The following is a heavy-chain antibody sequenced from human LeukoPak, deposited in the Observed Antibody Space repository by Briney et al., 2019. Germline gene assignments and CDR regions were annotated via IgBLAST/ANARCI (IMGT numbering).Heavy chain of an antibody. V-gene: IGHV3-74*01. Sequence: GGSLRLSCAASGFTFSSYLMHWVRQAPGKGLVWVSGINSDGSSTSYADSVKGRFTISRDNAKNMVYLQIYSLRAEDTAVYYCVRDYTSGWYFDYWGQGTLVTVSS. D-gene: IGHD6-19*01. CDR3: VRDYTSGWYFDY. CDR2: INSDGSST. J-gene: IGHJ4*02. CDR1: GFTFSSYL.